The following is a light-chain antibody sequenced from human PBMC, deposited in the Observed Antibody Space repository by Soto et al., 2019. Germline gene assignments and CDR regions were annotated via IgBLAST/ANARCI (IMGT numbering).Light chain of an antibody. CDR2: GAS. CDR3: QQYGTPRSVT. J-gene: IGKJ5*01. CDR1: QSVSSY. Sequence: EIVLTQSPPTLSLSPGERATLYCRASQSVSSYLAWYQQRPGQAPRLLIYGASSRATGIPDRFSGSGSGTEFTLTISRLEPEDFAVYYCQQYGTPRSVTFGQGTRLEIK. V-gene: IGKV3-20*01.